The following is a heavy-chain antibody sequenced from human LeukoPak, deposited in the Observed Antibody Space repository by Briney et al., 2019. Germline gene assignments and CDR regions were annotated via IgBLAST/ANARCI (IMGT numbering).Heavy chain of an antibody. CDR1: GGSFSGYY. Sequence: PSETLSLTCAVYGGSFSGYYWSWIRRPPGKGLEWIGEINHSGSTNYNPSLKSRVTISVDTSKNQFSLKLSSVTAADTAVYYCARRRYYYYMDVWGKGTTVTVSS. J-gene: IGHJ6*03. CDR3: ARRRYYYYMDV. CDR2: INHSGST. V-gene: IGHV4-34*01. D-gene: IGHD6-25*01.